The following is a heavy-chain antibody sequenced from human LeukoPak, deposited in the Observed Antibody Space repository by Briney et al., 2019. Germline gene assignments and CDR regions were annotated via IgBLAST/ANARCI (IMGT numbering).Heavy chain of an antibody. CDR3: ARADYYDSSGPFDP. J-gene: IGHJ5*02. CDR2: IWYDGSNK. V-gene: IGHV3-33*01. D-gene: IGHD3-22*01. CDR1: GFTFSSYG. Sequence: GRSLRLSCAASGFTFSSYGMHWVRQAPGKGLEWVAVIWYDGSNKYYADSVKGRFTISRDNSKNTLYLQMNSLRAEDTAVYYCARADYYDSSGPFDPWVQGTLVTVSS.